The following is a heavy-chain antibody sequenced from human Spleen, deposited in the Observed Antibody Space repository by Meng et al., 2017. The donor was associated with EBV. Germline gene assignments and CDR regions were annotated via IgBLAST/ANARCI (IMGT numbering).Heavy chain of an antibody. Sequence: QLPPPESGSGPVTPSQAFARTCAVSGVSITTGGYSWSSVRQPPGKGLEWIGNIYHSGITYYNPSVKSRVIMSVDRSKNQFSLKLTSVTAADTAVYYCARSATGWFFYYDYWGQGTLVTVSS. J-gene: IGHJ4*02. CDR2: IYHSGIT. V-gene: IGHV4-30-2*01. CDR3: ARSATGWFFYYDY. CDR1: GVSITTGGYS. D-gene: IGHD2-15*01.